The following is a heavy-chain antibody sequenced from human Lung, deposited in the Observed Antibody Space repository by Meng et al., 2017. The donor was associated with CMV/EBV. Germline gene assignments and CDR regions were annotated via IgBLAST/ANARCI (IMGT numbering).Heavy chain of an antibody. CDR1: GYTFSSHG. D-gene: IGHD1-1*01. CDR3: AYNLERDIDVQPTGDAFDI. Sequence: ASXXVSXKASGYTFSSHGITWVRQAPGQGLEWMGWISAYNGNTNYAQKFQGRVTMTTEKSTNTAYMELRGLRSDDTAVYYCAYNLERDIDVQPTGDAFDIWXRGTXVTVSS. CDR2: ISAYNGNT. V-gene: IGHV1-18*01. J-gene: IGHJ3*02.